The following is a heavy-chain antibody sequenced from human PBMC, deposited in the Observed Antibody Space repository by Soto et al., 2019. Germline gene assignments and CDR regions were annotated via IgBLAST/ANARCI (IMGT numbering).Heavy chain of an antibody. D-gene: IGHD5-18*01. Sequence: GASVKVSCKASGGTFGSQGIAWVRQAPGQGLEWMGGFIAMLGTPTYAKKVQGRATISADESLTSSYLELGSLRSEDTGVYFCARGAMANFDYWGQGTVVTVSS. CDR2: FIAMLGTP. J-gene: IGHJ4*02. CDR3: ARGAMANFDY. CDR1: GGTFGSQG. V-gene: IGHV1-69*13.